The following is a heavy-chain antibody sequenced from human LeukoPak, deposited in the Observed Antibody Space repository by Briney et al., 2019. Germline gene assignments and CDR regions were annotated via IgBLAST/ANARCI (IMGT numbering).Heavy chain of an antibody. Sequence: GGSLRLSCAVSGFSFSGYGVHWVRQAPGKGLEWVAVIWNDGINTYYADSVKGRFTISRDNSKYRVCLQMNSLRVEDTAVYYCVKGKTSPDFRGQGTLVTVSS. D-gene: IGHD2/OR15-2a*01. V-gene: IGHV3-33*06. J-gene: IGHJ4*02. CDR1: GFSFSGYG. CDR2: IWNDGINT. CDR3: VKGKTSPDF.